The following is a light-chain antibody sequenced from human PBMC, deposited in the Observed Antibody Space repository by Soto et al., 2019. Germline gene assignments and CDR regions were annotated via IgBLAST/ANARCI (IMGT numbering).Light chain of an antibody. CDR1: SSNIGKNS. Sequence: QSVLPQPPSVSAAPGQKVTISCSGSSSNIGKNSVSWYQQVPGSAPKLLIYDNIERPSGIPDRFSGSKSDTSATLGITGLQTGDEADYYCGTWDSSLSAVVFGGGTKLTVL. CDR3: GTWDSSLSAVV. J-gene: IGLJ2*01. V-gene: IGLV1-51*01. CDR2: DNI.